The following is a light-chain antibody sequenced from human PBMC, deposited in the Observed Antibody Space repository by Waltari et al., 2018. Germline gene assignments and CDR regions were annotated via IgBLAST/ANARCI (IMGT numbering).Light chain of an antibody. CDR2: VTS. CDR3: QEYGTRPAT. V-gene: IGKV3-20*01. J-gene: IGKJ1*01. Sequence: SFRAGQSVSRTLAWYQQRPGQAPRLLSDVTSSRATCIPDRFSGSGSGTDFSLTISILEPEDFAVYYCQEYGTRPATFGQGNKVEVK. CDR1: QSVSRT.